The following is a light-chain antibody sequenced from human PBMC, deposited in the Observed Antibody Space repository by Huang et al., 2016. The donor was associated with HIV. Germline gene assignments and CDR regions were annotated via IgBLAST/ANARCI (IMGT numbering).Light chain of an antibody. Sequence: DIQMTQSPSSLSASVGDRVTITCRASQIISSYLNWYQQKPGKAPKLLIYAASSLQSGVPTRVSGSGSGTDFTLTISSLQPEDFATYYCQQSYSTPRVTFGQGTKVEIK. CDR2: AAS. CDR3: QQSYSTPRVT. J-gene: IGKJ1*01. V-gene: IGKV1-39*01. CDR1: QIISSY.